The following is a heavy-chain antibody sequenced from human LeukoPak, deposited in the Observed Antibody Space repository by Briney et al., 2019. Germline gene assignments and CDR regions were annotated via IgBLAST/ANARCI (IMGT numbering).Heavy chain of an antibody. J-gene: IGHJ3*02. D-gene: IGHD3-3*01. Sequence: PSQTLSLTRTVSGGSLSIGDYYCSWIRQPPGKGLEWIGYNYYSGSTYYNPSLKSRVTISVDTSKNQFSLKLSSVTAADTAVYYCARVGFDDFWSGYLISDAFDIWGQGTMVTVSS. CDR3: ARVGFDDFWSGYLISDAFDI. CDR2: NYYSGST. CDR1: GGSLSIGDYY. V-gene: IGHV4-30-4*08.